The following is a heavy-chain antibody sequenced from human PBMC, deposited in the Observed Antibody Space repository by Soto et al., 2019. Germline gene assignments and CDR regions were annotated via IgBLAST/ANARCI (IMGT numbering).Heavy chain of an antibody. J-gene: IGHJ4*02. Sequence: PGGSLKLSFAASVFTFSTYGMDWVRQAPGKGLEWVAVIWNDGSNKFYADSVKGRFTISRDNSKNTLYLQMNSLRAEDTAVYYCARASYGGSYYFDYWGQGTLVTVSS. V-gene: IGHV3-33*01. CDR3: ARASYGGSYYFDY. CDR1: VFTFSTYG. D-gene: IGHD1-26*01. CDR2: IWNDGSNK.